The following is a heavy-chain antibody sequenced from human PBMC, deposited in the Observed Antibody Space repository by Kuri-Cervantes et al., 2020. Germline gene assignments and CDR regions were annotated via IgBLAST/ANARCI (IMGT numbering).Heavy chain of an antibody. Sequence: GGSLRLSCAASGFTFSDYYMSWIRQAPGKGLEWVSYISSSGSTIYYADSVKGRFTISRDNAKNTLYLQMNSLRAEDTAVYYCARGPPPHYYDSSGYFFPRSPSAEYFQHWGQGTLVTVSS. CDR1: GFTFSDYY. CDR3: ARGPPPHYYDSSGYFFPRSPSAEYFQH. CDR2: ISSSGSTI. D-gene: IGHD3-22*01. V-gene: IGHV3-11*04. J-gene: IGHJ1*01.